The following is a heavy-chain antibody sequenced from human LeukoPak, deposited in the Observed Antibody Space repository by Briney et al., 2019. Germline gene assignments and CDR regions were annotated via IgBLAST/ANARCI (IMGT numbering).Heavy chain of an antibody. CDR2: IIPIFGTA. CDR3: ARDKLDSSSAEYYYYYGMDV. V-gene: IGHV1-69*13. Sequence: GASVKVSCKASGGTFSSYAISWVRQAPGQGLEWMGGIIPIFGTATYAQKFQGRVTITADESTSTAYMELSSLRSEDTAVYYCARDKLDSSSAEYYYYYGMDVWGQGTTVTVSS. CDR1: GGTFSSYA. J-gene: IGHJ6*02. D-gene: IGHD6-6*01.